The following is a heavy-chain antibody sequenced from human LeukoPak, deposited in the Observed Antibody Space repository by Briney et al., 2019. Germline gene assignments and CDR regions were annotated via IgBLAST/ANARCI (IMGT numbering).Heavy chain of an antibody. J-gene: IGHJ3*01. Sequence: KHGESLKISCKGSGYNFITYWIGWVRQMPGKGLEWMGIIYPGDSDTRYSPSFQGQVTISADKSISTAYLQWSSLKASDTATYYCARQQQFCSGGNCYSLNAFDLWGQGTVVTVSS. V-gene: IGHV5-51*01. CDR1: GYNFITYW. CDR2: IYPGDSDT. CDR3: ARQQQFCSGGNCYSLNAFDL. D-gene: IGHD2-15*01.